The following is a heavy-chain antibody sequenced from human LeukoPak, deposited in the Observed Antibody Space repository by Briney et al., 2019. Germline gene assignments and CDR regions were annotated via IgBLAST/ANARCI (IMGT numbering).Heavy chain of an antibody. CDR2: ISQDVSHK. V-gene: IGHV3-7*01. CDR1: GFTFSSYR. D-gene: IGHD5-12*01. Sequence: GGFLSLSCAASGFTFSSYRMSWVRRAPGKGLQSVAYISQDVSHKYYVDSVKGRFTISRDNAKNSLHLEMNSLRAEDTALYYCARVGYNGWNFENWGQGTLVTVS. CDR3: ARVGYNGWNFEN. J-gene: IGHJ4*02.